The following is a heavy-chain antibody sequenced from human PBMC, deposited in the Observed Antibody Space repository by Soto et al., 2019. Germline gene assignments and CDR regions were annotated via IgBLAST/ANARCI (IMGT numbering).Heavy chain of an antibody. CDR1: GYSFTSYW. D-gene: IGHD5-18*01. CDR2: IDPSDSYT. V-gene: IGHV5-10-1*01. J-gene: IGHJ6*02. CDR3: ARQPLYQLWTMDV. Sequence: GESLKISCEGSGYSFTSYWVSWVRQLPGKGLEWRGRIDPSDSYTNYSPSFQGHVTISADKSISTAYLQWSSLKASDTAMYYCARQPLYQLWTMDVWGQGTTVTVSS.